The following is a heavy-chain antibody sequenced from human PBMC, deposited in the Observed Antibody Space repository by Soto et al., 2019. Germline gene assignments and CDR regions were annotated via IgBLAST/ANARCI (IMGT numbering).Heavy chain of an antibody. J-gene: IGHJ6*02. CDR2: IIPIFGTA. V-gene: IGHV1-69*13. CDR3: ASAVDTAMAGGMDV. Sequence: ASVKVSCKASGGTFSSYAISWVRQAPGQGLEWMGGIIPIFGTANYAQKFQGRVTITADESTSTAYMELSSLRSEDTAVYYCASAVDTAMAGGMDVWGQGTTVTVSS. D-gene: IGHD5-18*01. CDR1: GGTFSSYA.